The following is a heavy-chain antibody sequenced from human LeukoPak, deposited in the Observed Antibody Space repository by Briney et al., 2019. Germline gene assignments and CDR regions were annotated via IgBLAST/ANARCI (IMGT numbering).Heavy chain of an antibody. Sequence: GGSLRLSCAASGFTFSDYYMSSIRQAPGKGLEWDSYISSSGSTIYYADSVKGRFTISRDNAKNSLYLQMNSLRAEDTAVYYCARDLAGTTLPFDYWGQGTLVTVSS. CDR2: ISSSGSTI. J-gene: IGHJ4*02. V-gene: IGHV3-11*01. D-gene: IGHD1-1*01. CDR3: ARDLAGTTLPFDY. CDR1: GFTFSDYY.